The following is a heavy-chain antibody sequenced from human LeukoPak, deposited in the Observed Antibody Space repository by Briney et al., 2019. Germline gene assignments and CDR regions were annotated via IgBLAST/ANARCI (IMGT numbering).Heavy chain of an antibody. J-gene: IGHJ3*02. V-gene: IGHV3-9*01. CDR3: AKDISALVLSRAFDI. CDR1: GFTFDDYA. Sequence: PGGSLRLSCAASGFTFDDYAMHWVRQAPGKGLEWVSGISWNSGSIGYADSVKGRFTISSDNAKNSLYLQMNSLRAEDTALYYCAKDISALVLSRAFDIWGQGTMVTVSS. D-gene: IGHD6-13*01. CDR2: ISWNSGSI.